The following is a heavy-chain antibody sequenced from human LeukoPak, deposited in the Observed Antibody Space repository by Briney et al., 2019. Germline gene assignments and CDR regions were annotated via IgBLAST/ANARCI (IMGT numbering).Heavy chain of an antibody. Sequence: GGSLRLSCAASGFTFSSSAMHWVRQAPGKGLEWVAVIPYDGSNKYYADSVKGRFTISRDNSKNTLYLQMNSLRAEDTAVYYCATDPDYGDYGPPIDYWGQGTLVTVSS. CDR3: ATDPDYGDYGPPIDY. J-gene: IGHJ4*02. D-gene: IGHD4-17*01. V-gene: IGHV3-30-3*01. CDR1: GFTFSSSA. CDR2: IPYDGSNK.